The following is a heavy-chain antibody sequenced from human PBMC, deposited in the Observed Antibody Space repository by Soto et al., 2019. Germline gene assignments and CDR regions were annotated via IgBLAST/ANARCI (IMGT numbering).Heavy chain of an antibody. J-gene: IGHJ3*02. V-gene: IGHV3-33*01. CDR2: IWYDGSNK. CDR1: GFTFSSYG. D-gene: IGHD6-13*01. Sequence: GGSLRLSCAAAGFTFSSYGMHWVRQAPGKGLEWVAVIWYDGSNKYYADSVKGRFTISRDNSKNTLYLQMNSLRAEDTAVYYCGRPNQQLDALDIGGKGTMVTVSS. CDR3: GRPNQQLDALDI.